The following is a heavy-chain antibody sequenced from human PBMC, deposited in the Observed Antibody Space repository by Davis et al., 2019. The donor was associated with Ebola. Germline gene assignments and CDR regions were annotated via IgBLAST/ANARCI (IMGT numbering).Heavy chain of an antibody. D-gene: IGHD3-10*01. CDR1: GFTFSSYG. CDR2: ISGSGGST. CDR3: AKDDRPYYYGSGSYDWFDP. V-gene: IGHV3-23*01. J-gene: IGHJ5*02. Sequence: GESLKISCAASGFTFSSYGMHWVRQAPGKGLEWVSGISGSGGSTNYADSVKGRFTISRDNSKNTLYLQMNSLRAEDTALYYCAKDDRPYYYGSGSYDWFDPWGQGTLVTVSS.